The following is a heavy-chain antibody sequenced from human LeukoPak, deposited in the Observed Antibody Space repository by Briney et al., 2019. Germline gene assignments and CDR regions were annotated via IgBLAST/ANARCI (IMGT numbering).Heavy chain of an antibody. J-gene: IGHJ4*02. CDR3: AKGGATVIDY. V-gene: IGHV3-74*01. Sequence: GGSLRLSCAASGFTFGNYWMHWVRHAPGKGLVWVSRINSDGSSTTSADSVKGRFTISRDNAKNTLYLQMNSLRAEDTAVYYCAKGGATVIDYWGQGTLVTVSS. CDR1: GFTFGNYW. CDR2: INSDGSST. D-gene: IGHD3-10*01.